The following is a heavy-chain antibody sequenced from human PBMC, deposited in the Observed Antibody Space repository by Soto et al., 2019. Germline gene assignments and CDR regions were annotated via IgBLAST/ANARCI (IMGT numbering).Heavy chain of an antibody. CDR1: CGSFSGYY. V-gene: IGHV4-34*01. CDR2: INTRGRT. D-gene: IGHD5-18*01. Sequence: PSETLYLTFDVYCGSFSGYYWSCIRQPPWKGLDGIVEINTRGRTDYNPSLKSRVTISVDTSKNHFSLKLSSVTAADTAVYYCARCLGYSYGYQFFDWLDPWGQGSLVTVSS. J-gene: IGHJ5*02. CDR3: ARCLGYSYGYQFFDWLDP.